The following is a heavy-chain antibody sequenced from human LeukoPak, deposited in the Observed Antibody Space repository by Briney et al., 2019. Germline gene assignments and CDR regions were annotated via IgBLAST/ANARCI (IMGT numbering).Heavy chain of an antibody. CDR3: ARIDTAMARHDAFDI. J-gene: IGHJ3*02. CDR2: IYYSGST. CDR1: GGSISSYY. V-gene: IGHV4-59*01. D-gene: IGHD5-18*01. Sequence: PSETLSLTCTVSGGSISSYYWSWIRQPPGKGLEWIGYIYYSGSTNYNPSLKSRVTISVDTSKNQFSLKLSSVTAADTAVYYCARIDTAMARHDAFDIWGQGTMVTVSS.